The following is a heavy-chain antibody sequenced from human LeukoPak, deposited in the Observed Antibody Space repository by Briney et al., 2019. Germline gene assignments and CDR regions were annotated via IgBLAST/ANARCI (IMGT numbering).Heavy chain of an antibody. CDR3: TRPGGAVSGTQFDY. D-gene: IGHD6-19*01. J-gene: IGHJ4*02. V-gene: IGHV3-21*04. Sequence: GGSLRLSCAASGFTFSSYSMNWVRQAPGKGLEWVSSISSSSSYIYYADSVKGRFTISRDNAKNSLYLQMNSLRAEDTAVYYCTRPGGAVSGTQFDYWGQGTLVTVSS. CDR1: GFTFSSYS. CDR2: ISSSSSYI.